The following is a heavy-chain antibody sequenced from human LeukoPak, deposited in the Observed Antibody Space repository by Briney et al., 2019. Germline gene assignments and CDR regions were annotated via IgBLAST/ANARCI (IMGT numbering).Heavy chain of an antibody. Sequence: ASVKVSCKASGYTFTGYYMHWVRQAPGQGLEWMGWINPNSGGTNYAQKFQGRVTMTRDTSISTAYMELSRLRSDDTAVYYCATDVIAAAGTNYWGQGTLVTVSS. CDR3: ATDVIAAAGTNY. CDR2: INPNSGGT. V-gene: IGHV1-2*02. D-gene: IGHD6-13*01. CDR1: GYTFTGYY. J-gene: IGHJ4*02.